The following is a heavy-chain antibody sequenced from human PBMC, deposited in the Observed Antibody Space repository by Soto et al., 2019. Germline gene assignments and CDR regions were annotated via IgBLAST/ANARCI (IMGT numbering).Heavy chain of an antibody. Sequence: QVQLVQSGAEVKKPGASVKVSCKASGYTFTSYDINWVRQATGQGLEWMGWMNPNSGNTGYAQKFQGRVTMTRNTSISTAYMELSSLRSEDTAVYYCVRFPGYYYYYYMDVWGKGTTVTVSS. CDR1: GYTFTSYD. CDR2: MNPNSGNT. J-gene: IGHJ6*03. V-gene: IGHV1-8*01. CDR3: VRFPGYYYYYYMDV.